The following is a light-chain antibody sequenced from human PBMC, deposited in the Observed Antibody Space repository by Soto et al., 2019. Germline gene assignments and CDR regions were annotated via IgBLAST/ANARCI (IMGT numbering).Light chain of an antibody. Sequence: EIVLTQSPGTLSLSPGERATLSCRASQSVSSSYLAWYQQKPGQAPRLLIYGASSRATGIPDRFSGSGSGTDFTLTISSLQSEDFAVYYCQQYNIWPRTTFGQGTRLEIK. J-gene: IGKJ5*01. CDR1: QSVSSSY. CDR3: QQYNIWPRTT. CDR2: GAS. V-gene: IGKV3-20*01.